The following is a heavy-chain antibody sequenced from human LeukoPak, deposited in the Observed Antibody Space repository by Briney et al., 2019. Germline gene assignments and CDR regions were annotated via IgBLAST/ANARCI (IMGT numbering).Heavy chain of an antibody. V-gene: IGHV3-66*04. Sequence: GGSLRLSCAASGFTVSSNYMSWVRQAPGKGLEWVSVIYSGGSTYYADSEKGRFTISRDNSKNTLYLQMNSLRAEDTAVYYCARQSATGLDHYYYGMDVWGQGTTVTVSS. CDR1: GFTVSSNY. D-gene: IGHD2-15*01. CDR2: IYSGGST. J-gene: IGHJ6*02. CDR3: ARQSATGLDHYYYGMDV.